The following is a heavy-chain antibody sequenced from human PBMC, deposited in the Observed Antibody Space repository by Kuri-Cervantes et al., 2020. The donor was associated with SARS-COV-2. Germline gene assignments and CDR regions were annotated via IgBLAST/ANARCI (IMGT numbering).Heavy chain of an antibody. CDR2: IRYDGSNK. V-gene: IGHV3-30*02. CDR1: GFTFSSYG. J-gene: IGHJ4*02. D-gene: IGHD6-13*01. Sequence: GESLKISCAASGFTFSSYGMHWVRQAPGKGLEWVAFIRYDGSNKYYADSVKGRFTISRDNSKNTLYLQMNSLRAEDTAVYYCARDGGLAAAGKFDYWGQGTLVTVSS. CDR3: ARDGGLAAAGKFDY.